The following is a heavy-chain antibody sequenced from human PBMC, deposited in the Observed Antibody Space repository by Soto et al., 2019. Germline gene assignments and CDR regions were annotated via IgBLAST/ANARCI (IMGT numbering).Heavy chain of an antibody. V-gene: IGHV3-30-3*01. D-gene: IGHD5-18*01. CDR2: ISYDGSNK. CDR1: GFTFSSYA. Sequence: PGGSLRLSCAASGFTFSSYAMHWVRQAPGKGLEWVAVISYDGSNKYYADSVKGRFTISRDNSKNTLYLQMNSLRAEDTAVYYCARALQLGYCGQVSLVTVSA. CDR3: ARALQLGY. J-gene: IGHJ4*02.